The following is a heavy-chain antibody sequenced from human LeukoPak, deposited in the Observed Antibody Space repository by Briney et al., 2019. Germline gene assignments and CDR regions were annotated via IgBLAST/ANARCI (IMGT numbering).Heavy chain of an antibody. CDR2: IHPNSGCT. V-gene: IGHV1-2*02. D-gene: IGHD3-22*01. J-gene: IGHJ4*02. CDR1: GYTFTGYY. CDR3: ARWGKYYYDSSGYYY. Sequence: ASVKVSCTASGYTFTGYYMHGVRQALGQGLEWMGWIHPNSGCTKYAQRFQGRVTVTRDTSISTVYMELSRLRSDDTAVYYCARWGKYYYDSSGYYYWGQGTLVSVSS.